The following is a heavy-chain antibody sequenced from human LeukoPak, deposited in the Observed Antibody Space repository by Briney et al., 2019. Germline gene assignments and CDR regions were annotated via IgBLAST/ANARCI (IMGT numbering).Heavy chain of an antibody. V-gene: IGHV3-33*01. D-gene: IGHD3-9*01. CDR2: IWYGGSNK. CDR1: GFTFSSYG. Sequence: GGSLRLSCAASGFTFSSYGMRWVRQAPGKGLEWVAVIWYGGSNKYYADSVKGRFTISRDNSKNTLYLQMNSLRAEDTAVYYCARDHYDILTGDPVPFDYWGQGTLVTVSS. J-gene: IGHJ4*02. CDR3: ARDHYDILTGDPVPFDY.